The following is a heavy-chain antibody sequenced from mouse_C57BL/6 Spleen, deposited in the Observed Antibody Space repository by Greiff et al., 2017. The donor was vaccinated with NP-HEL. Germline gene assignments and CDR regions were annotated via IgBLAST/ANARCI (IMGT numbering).Heavy chain of an antibody. J-gene: IGHJ3*01. CDR3: ATYAVYYDYDEGFAY. CDR2: INPNNGGT. Sequence: EVKLQQSGPELVKPGASVKISCKASGYTFTDYYMNWVKQSHGKSLEWIGDINPNNGGTSYNQKFKGKATLTVDKSSSTAYMELRSLTSEDSAVYYCATYAVYYDYDEGFAYWGQGTLVTVSA. CDR1: GYTFTDYY. D-gene: IGHD2-4*01. V-gene: IGHV1-26*01.